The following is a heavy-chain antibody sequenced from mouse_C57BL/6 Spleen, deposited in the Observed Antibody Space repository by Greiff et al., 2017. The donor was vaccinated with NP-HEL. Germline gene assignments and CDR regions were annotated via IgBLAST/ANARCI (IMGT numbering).Heavy chain of an antibody. Sequence: QVQLKESGAELVRPGTSVKVSCKASGYAFTNYLIEWVKQRPGQGLEWIGVINPGSGGTNYNEKFKGKATLTADKSSSTAYMQLSSLTSEDSAVYFCARRSLYYAMDYWGQGTSVTVSS. V-gene: IGHV1-54*01. CDR1: GYAFTNYL. J-gene: IGHJ4*01. CDR2: INPGSGGT. D-gene: IGHD6-1*01. CDR3: ARRSLYYAMDY.